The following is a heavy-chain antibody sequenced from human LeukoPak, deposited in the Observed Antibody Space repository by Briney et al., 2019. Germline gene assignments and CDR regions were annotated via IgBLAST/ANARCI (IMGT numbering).Heavy chain of an antibody. D-gene: IGHD2-15*01. J-gene: IGHJ4*02. Sequence: SETLSLTCSVAAGSISSYFWMWIRQPPGKGLEWIGYIYYSGRTNSNPSLKSRVTISADTSKKQFSLKLRSVTAAETAAHYCATVEYCSGGGCYGLDYWGQGTLVTVSS. V-gene: IGHV4-59*01. CDR3: ATVEYCSGGGCYGLDY. CDR1: AGSISSYF. CDR2: IYYSGRT.